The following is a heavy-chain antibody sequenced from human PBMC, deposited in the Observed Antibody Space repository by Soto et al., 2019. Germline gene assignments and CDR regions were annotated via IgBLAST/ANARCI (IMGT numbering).Heavy chain of an antibody. V-gene: IGHV4-4*02. Sequence: SETLSLTCAVSGGSISSSNWWSWVRQPPGKGLEWIGEIYHSGSTNYNPSLKSRVTISVDKSKNQFSLKLSSVTAADTAAYYCARDNLYSSSWTLYYYYGMDVWGQGTTVTVSS. J-gene: IGHJ6*02. D-gene: IGHD6-13*01. CDR1: GGSISSSNW. CDR2: IYHSGST. CDR3: ARDNLYSSSWTLYYYYGMDV.